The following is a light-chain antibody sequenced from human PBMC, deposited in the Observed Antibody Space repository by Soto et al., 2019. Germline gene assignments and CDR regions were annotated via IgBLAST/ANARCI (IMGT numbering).Light chain of an antibody. CDR2: DVS. CDR1: SSDVGGYNF. CDR3: CSYAGSYTGI. Sequence: QSVLTQPRSVSGSPGQSVTISCTGTSSDVGGYNFVSWYQQHPGKAPKLMIYDVSKRPSGVPDRFSGSKSGNTASLTISGLQTEDEAVYYCCSYAGSYTGIFGGGTKVTVL. V-gene: IGLV2-11*01. J-gene: IGLJ2*01.